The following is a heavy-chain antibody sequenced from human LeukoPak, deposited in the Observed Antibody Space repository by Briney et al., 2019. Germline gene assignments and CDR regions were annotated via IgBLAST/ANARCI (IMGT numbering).Heavy chain of an antibody. CDR2: INPHSGGT. V-gene: IGHV1-2*02. J-gene: IGHJ4*02. CDR3: ASLLYDTSGYYSLGIDD. CDR1: GYTFTGYY. Sequence: ASVKVSCKASGYTFTGYYMQWVRQAPGQGLEWMGWINPHSGGTNYAQKFQGRVTMTRDTSISTAYMELSRLRSNDPPVYYCASLLYDTSGYYSLGIDDWGQGTLVTVSS. D-gene: IGHD3-22*01.